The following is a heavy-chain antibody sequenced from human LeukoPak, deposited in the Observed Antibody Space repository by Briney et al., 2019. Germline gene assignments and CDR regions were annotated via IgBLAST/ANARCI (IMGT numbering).Heavy chain of an antibody. CDR2: IRYDGTSK. D-gene: IGHD3-22*01. V-gene: IGHV3-30*02. J-gene: IGHJ4*02. CDR3: AKDVSSSGEAFDY. CDR1: GFSFNNFG. Sequence: PGGSLRLSCAASGFSFNNFGMHWVRQAPGKGLEWVTFIRYDGTSKYYADSVKGRFTISRDNSKNTLYLQINSLRTEDTAVYFRAKDVSSSGEAFDYWGQGTLVTVSS.